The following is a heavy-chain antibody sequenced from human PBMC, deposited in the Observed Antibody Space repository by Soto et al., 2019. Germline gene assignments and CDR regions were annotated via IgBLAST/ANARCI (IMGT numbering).Heavy chain of an antibody. D-gene: IGHD2-15*01. CDR1: GYTFTSYD. Sequence: ASVKVSCKASGYTFTSYDINWVRQATGQGLEWMGWMNPNSGNTGYAQKFQGRVTMTRNTSISTAYMELSSLRSEDTAVYYCASVNCSGGSCFFDYWGQGPLVTVSS. J-gene: IGHJ4*02. V-gene: IGHV1-8*01. CDR3: ASVNCSGGSCFFDY. CDR2: MNPNSGNT.